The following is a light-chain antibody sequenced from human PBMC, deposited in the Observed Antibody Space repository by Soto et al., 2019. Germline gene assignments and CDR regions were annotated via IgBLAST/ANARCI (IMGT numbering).Light chain of an antibody. V-gene: IGKV1-27*01. CDR3: QKFNIAPLT. J-gene: IGKJ4*01. Sequence: DIQMTQSPSSLSASVGDRVTITCRASQDITNYLAWYQQKPGKVPKLLIYAASTLQSGVPSRFSGSGSGTDFTLTISSLQPEDVATYYCQKFNIAPLTFGGGTQVEIK. CDR1: QDITNY. CDR2: AAS.